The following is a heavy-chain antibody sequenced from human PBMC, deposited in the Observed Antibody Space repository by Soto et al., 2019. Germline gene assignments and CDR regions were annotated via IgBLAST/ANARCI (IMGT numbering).Heavy chain of an antibody. Sequence: PSETLSLTCTVSGGSISSSSYYWGWIRQPPGKGLEWIGSIYYSGSTYYNPSLKSRVTISVDTSKNQFSLKLSSVTAADTAVYYCARRYYDILTGYYMGGMDVWGQGTTVTVS. CDR3: ARRYYDILTGYYMGGMDV. CDR2: IYYSGST. V-gene: IGHV4-39*01. J-gene: IGHJ6*02. D-gene: IGHD3-9*01. CDR1: GGSISSSSYY.